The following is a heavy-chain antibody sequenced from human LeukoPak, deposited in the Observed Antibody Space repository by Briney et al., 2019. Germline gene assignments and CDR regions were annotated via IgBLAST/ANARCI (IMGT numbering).Heavy chain of an antibody. CDR3: ARVDYGDYGFDY. CDR1: GFTVSSNY. J-gene: IGHJ4*02. CDR2: IYSGGST. D-gene: IGHD4-17*01. V-gene: IGHV3-66*01. Sequence: QPGGSLRLSCAASGFTVSSNYMSWVRQAPGKGLEWVSVIYSGGSTYYADSVKGRFTISRDNSKNTLYLQMNSLRAVDTAVYYCARVDYGDYGFDYWGQGTLVTVSS.